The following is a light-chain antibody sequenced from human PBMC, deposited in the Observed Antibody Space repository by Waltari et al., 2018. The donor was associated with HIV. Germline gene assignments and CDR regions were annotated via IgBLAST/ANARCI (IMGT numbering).Light chain of an antibody. CDR3: GTWDRSLGGGV. Sequence: QSVLTQPPSVSAAPGQKVTISCSGRTPTLGTDYVSWYQHVPGAAPKLVIYDNNKRPSGIPDRFSGFKSGTSATLGITGLQTGDEADYYCGTWDRSLGGGVFGGGTKLTVL. J-gene: IGLJ3*02. CDR1: TPTLGTDY. CDR2: DNN. V-gene: IGLV1-51*01.